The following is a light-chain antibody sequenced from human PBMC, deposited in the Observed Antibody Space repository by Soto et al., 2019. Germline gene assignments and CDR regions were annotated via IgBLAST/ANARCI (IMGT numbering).Light chain of an antibody. Sequence: EIVLTQSPGTLSLSPGERATLSCRASQSVSTSLGWYQQRPGQAPRLLVYGAFNRATGIPARFSGSGSGTDFTLTISSLEPEDFAMYYCQQYDRSPRTFGQGTKVDIK. CDR2: GAF. CDR1: QSVSTS. J-gene: IGKJ1*01. V-gene: IGKV3-20*01. CDR3: QQYDRSPRT.